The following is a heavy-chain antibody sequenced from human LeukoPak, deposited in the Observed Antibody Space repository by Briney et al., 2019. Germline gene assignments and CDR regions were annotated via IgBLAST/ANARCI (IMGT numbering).Heavy chain of an antibody. D-gene: IGHD3-9*01. V-gene: IGHV1-2*02. CDR1: GYTFTGNY. CDR3: AIEDPYDILTGGFDP. Sequence: ASVNVSCKASGYTFTGNYIHWVRQAPGQGLEWMGWVNPNSGGTNYAQKFQGRVTMTRDTSISTAHMELSRLRSDDTAVYYCAIEDPYDILTGGFDPWGQGTLVTVSS. CDR2: VNPNSGGT. J-gene: IGHJ5*02.